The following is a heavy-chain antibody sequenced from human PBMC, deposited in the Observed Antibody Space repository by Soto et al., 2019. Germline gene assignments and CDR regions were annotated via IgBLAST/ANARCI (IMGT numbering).Heavy chain of an antibody. J-gene: IGHJ4*02. D-gene: IGHD3-22*01. V-gene: IGHV3-48*03. CDR2: ISSRGIST. CDR1: GFTFSSFD. Sequence: DVQLVESGGALEQRGGSLRLSCVGSGFTFSSFDMNWVRQAPGKGLEWISYISSRGISTYYADSVKGRFTISRDNAENSLFLQMNSLRVEDTAVYYCSRALTHYYDTSGPAFGYWGQGTLPTVSS. CDR3: SRALTHYYDTSGPAFGY.